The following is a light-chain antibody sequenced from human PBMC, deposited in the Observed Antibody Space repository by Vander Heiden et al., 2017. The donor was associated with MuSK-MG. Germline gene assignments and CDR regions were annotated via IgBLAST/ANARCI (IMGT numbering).Light chain of an antibody. J-gene: IGLJ1*01. CDR2: DVS. CDR3: SSYTSSSTS. Sequence: QSALTQPASVSGSPGQSITISCTGTRSNVGGSNYVSWYQQHPRKAPKLMIYDVSNRPAGVSNRFSGSKSGNTASLTISGLQAEVEADYYCSSYTSSSTSFGTGTKVTVL. V-gene: IGLV2-14*03. CDR1: RSNVGGSNY.